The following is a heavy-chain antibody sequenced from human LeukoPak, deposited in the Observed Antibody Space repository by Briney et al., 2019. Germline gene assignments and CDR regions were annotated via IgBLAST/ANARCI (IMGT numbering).Heavy chain of an antibody. Sequence: ASVKVSCKASGYTFTSYYMHWVRQAPGHGLEWMGVINPSGGSTSYAQKFQGRVTMTTDTSTSTAYMELRSLRSDDTAVYYCARQSQYQLLNWFDPWGQGTLVTVSS. CDR2: INPSGGST. J-gene: IGHJ5*02. D-gene: IGHD2-2*01. CDR3: ARQSQYQLLNWFDP. CDR1: GYTFTSYY. V-gene: IGHV1-46*01.